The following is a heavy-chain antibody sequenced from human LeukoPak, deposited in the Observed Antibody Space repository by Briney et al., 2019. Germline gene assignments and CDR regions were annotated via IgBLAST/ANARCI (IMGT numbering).Heavy chain of an antibody. CDR2: ISGSGGST. J-gene: IGHJ4*02. V-gene: IGHV3-23*01. D-gene: IGHD1-1*01. CDR3: ANNWNLDY. CDR1: GFPFSSYA. Sequence: GGSLRLSCAASGFPFSSYAMTWVRQAPGKGLEWVSTISGSGGSTYYADSVKGRFTISRDNSKNTLYLQMNSLRAEDTAVYYCANNWNLDYWGQGTLVTVSS.